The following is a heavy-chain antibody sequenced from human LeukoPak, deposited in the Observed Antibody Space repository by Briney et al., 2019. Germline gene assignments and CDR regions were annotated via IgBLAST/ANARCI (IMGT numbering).Heavy chain of an antibody. D-gene: IGHD6-19*01. J-gene: IGHJ4*02. CDR2: ISGSGGST. CDR3: AREIAVAGPGVVDY. CDR1: GFTFSSYA. Sequence: SGGSLRLSCAASGFTFSSYAMSWVRQAPGKGLEWVSAISGSGGSTYYADSVKGRFTISRDNSKNTLYLQMNSLRAEDTAVDYCAREIAVAGPGVVDYWGQGTLVTVSS. V-gene: IGHV3-23*01.